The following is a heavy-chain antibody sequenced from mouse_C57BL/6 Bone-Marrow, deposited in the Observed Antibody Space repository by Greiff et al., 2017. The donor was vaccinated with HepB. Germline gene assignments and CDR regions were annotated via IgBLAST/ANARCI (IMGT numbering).Heavy chain of an antibody. CDR1: GYTFTSYG. V-gene: IGHV1-81*01. CDR3: ARSCGNYVWFAY. J-gene: IGHJ3*01. Sequence: QVHVKQSGAELARPGASVKLSCKASGYTFTSYGISWVKQRTGQGLEWIGEIYPRSGNTYYNEKFKGKATLTADKSSSTAYMELRSLTSEDSAVYFCARSCGNYVWFAYWGQGTLVTVSA. CDR2: IYPRSGNT. D-gene: IGHD2-1*01.